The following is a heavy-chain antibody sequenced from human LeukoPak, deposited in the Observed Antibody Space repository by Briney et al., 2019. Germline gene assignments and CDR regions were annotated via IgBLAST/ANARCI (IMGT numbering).Heavy chain of an antibody. CDR3: AREGYYYDSSGYFAY. V-gene: IGHV3-53*01. CDR2: IYSGGST. J-gene: IGHJ4*02. Sequence: GWSLILSCAASGFTVSSNYMSWVRQAPGKGLEWVSVIYSGGSTYYADSVKGRFTISRDNSKNTLYLQMNSLRAEDTAVYYCAREGYYYDSSGYFAYWGQGTLVTVSA. D-gene: IGHD3-22*01. CDR1: GFTVSSNY.